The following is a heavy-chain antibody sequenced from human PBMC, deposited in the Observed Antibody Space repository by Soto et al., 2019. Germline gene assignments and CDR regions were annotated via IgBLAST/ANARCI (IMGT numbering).Heavy chain of an antibody. V-gene: IGHV1-24*01. CDR2: FDPEDGET. J-gene: IGHJ6*02. CDR1: GYTITELS. Sequence: ASVKVSCKVSGYTITELSMHWVREAPGKGLEWMGGFDPEDGETMYAQKFQVRVAMTEETSTDTAYMELSSLRSEETAVYHCATAPSAYRIHYYSYVMDLRPQATTVTV. CDR3: ATAPSAYRIHYYSYVMDL. D-gene: IGHD3-16*01.